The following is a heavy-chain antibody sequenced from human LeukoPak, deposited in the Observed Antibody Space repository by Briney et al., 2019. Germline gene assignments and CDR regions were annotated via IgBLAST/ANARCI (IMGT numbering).Heavy chain of an antibody. CDR1: GGSFSGYY. D-gene: IGHD5-18*01. Sequence: PSETLSLTCAVYGGSFSGYYWSWIRQPPGKGLEWIGEINHSGSTNYNPSLKSRVTISVDTSKNQFSLKLSSVTAADTAVYYCARGRGDSYGYYFDYWGQGTLVTVSS. V-gene: IGHV4-34*01. CDR2: INHSGST. CDR3: ARGRGDSYGYYFDY. J-gene: IGHJ4*02.